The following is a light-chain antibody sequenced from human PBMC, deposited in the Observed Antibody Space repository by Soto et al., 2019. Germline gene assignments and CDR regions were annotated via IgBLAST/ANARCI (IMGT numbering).Light chain of an antibody. CDR3: AAWDDSLSGFYV. J-gene: IGLJ1*01. CDR2: RNN. CDR1: SSNIGSNY. Sequence: PGLTHPPSASGTPGRRVTISCSGSSSNIGSNYVYWYQQLPGTAPKLLIYRNNQRPSGVPDRFSGSKSGTSASLAISGLRSEDEADYYCAAWDDSLSGFYVFGTGTKVTVL. V-gene: IGLV1-47*01.